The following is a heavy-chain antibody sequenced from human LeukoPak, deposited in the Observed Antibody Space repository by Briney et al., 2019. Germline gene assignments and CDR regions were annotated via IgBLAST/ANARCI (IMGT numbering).Heavy chain of an antibody. J-gene: IGHJ4*02. CDR2: ISWNSGSI. CDR1: GFTFDDYA. D-gene: IGHD6-6*01. V-gene: IGHV3-9*01. CDR3: AKGREYSSSPVDY. Sequence: PGRSLRLSCAASGFTFDDYAMHWVRQAPGKGLEWVSGISWNSGSIGYADSVKGRFTISRDNAKNSLYLQMNSPRAEDTALYYCAKGREYSSSPVDYWGQGTLVTVSS.